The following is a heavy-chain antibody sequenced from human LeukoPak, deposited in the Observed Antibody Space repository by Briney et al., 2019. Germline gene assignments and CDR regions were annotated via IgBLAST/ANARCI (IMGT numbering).Heavy chain of an antibody. CDR2: ISGSGGST. D-gene: IGHD3-10*01. Sequence: PGGSLRLSCVASGFSFTNAWMNWVRQAPGKGLEWVSAISGSGGSTYYADSVKGRFTISRDNSKNTLYLQMNSLRAEDTAVYYCAKVRWFGELFLYDPWGQGTLVTVSS. CDR1: GFSFTNAW. J-gene: IGHJ5*02. V-gene: IGHV3-23*01. CDR3: AKVRWFGELFLYDP.